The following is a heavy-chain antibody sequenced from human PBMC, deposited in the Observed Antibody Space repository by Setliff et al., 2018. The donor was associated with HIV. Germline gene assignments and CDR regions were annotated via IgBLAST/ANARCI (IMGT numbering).Heavy chain of an antibody. D-gene: IGHD6-13*01. CDR2: IYFSGTP. V-gene: IGHV4-39*01. J-gene: IGHJ6*03. Sequence: SETLSLTCTVSGGSINSRSYYWAWIRQPPGKGLEWVASIYFSGTPYYNPSLKNRVTISVDTSKNQFSLRLSSVTAADTAVYYCARVSCSSWYSIPQYYYYSMDVWGNGTTVTVSS. CDR1: GGSINSRSYY. CDR3: ARVSCSSWYSIPQYYYYSMDV.